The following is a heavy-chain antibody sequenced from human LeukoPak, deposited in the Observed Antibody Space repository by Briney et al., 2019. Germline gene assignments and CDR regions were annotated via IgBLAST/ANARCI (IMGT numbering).Heavy chain of an antibody. J-gene: IGHJ6*02. CDR2: INPNSGGT. CDR3: AREGYYYDSSGYPGAPYYYYYYGMDV. CDR1: GYTFTGYY. D-gene: IGHD3-22*01. Sequence: ASVKVSCKASGYTFTGYYMHWVRQAPGQGLEWMGWINPNSGGTNYAQKFQGRATMTRDTSISTAYMELSRLRSDDTAVYYCAREGYYYDSSGYPGAPYYYYYYGMDVWGQGTTVTVSS. V-gene: IGHV1-2*02.